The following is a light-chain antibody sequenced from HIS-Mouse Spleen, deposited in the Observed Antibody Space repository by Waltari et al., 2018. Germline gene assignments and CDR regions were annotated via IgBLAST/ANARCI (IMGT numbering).Light chain of an antibody. CDR3: QQLNSYLT. Sequence: DIQLTQSPSFLSASLGDRVTITCRASQGISSYLAWYQQKPGKAPKLLIYAASTLQSGVPSRFSGSGSGTEFTLTISSLQPEDFATYYCQQLNSYLTFGPGTKVDIK. V-gene: IGKV1-9*01. J-gene: IGKJ3*01. CDR1: QGISSY. CDR2: AAS.